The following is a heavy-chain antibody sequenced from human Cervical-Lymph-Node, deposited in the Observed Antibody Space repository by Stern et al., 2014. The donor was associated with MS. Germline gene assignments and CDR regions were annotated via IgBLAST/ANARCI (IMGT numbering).Heavy chain of an antibody. CDR2: IWDDGSNK. CDR1: GFTFSSYG. V-gene: IGHV3-33*01. Sequence: QVQLVESGGGVVQPGRSLRLSCAASGFTFSSYGMHWVRQAPGKGLEWVAVIWDDGSNKYYADSVKGRFTISRDNSKNTLYLQMNSLRAEDTAVYYCARDALWDSSGTLGAFDIWGQGTMVTVSS. CDR3: ARDALWDSSGTLGAFDI. D-gene: IGHD3-22*01. J-gene: IGHJ3*02.